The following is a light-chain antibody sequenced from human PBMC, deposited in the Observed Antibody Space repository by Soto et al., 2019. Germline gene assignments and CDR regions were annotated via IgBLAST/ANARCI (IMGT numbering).Light chain of an antibody. CDR2: AAS. Sequence: DIQMTQSPSSLSASVGDRVTITCRAGQNIANYLNWYQQKPGKAPQLLIYAASSLQSGVPSRFSGTGSGTDFTLAISSLQPEDFATYFCQQSYITPLTFGGGTKVQIK. J-gene: IGKJ4*01. CDR1: QNIANY. V-gene: IGKV1-39*01. CDR3: QQSYITPLT.